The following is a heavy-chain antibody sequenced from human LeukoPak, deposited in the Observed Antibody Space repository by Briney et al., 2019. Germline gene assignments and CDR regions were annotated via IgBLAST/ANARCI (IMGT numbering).Heavy chain of an antibody. CDR1: GYTLTELS. Sequence: GASVKVSCKVSGYTLTELSMHWVRHAPGKGLEWMGGFDPEDGETIYAQKFQGRVTMTEDTSTDTAYMELSSLRSEDTAVYYCATGWMESFGVPAAIAPTLDYWGQGTLVTVSS. CDR3: ATGWMESFGVPAAIAPTLDY. CDR2: FDPEDGET. J-gene: IGHJ4*02. V-gene: IGHV1-24*01. D-gene: IGHD2-2*01.